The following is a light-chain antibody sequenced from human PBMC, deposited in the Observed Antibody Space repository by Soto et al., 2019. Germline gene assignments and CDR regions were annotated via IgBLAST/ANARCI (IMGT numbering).Light chain of an antibody. J-gene: IGLJ2*01. CDR2: EVS. CDR3: QAWDSSTV. CDR1: SSDVGGYNY. V-gene: IGLV2-14*01. Sequence: QSALTQPASVSGSPGQSITISCTGTSSDVGGYNYVSWYQQHPGKAPKLMIYEVSNRPSGIPERFSGSNSGNTATLTISGTQAMDEADYYCQAWDSSTVFGGGTKLTVL.